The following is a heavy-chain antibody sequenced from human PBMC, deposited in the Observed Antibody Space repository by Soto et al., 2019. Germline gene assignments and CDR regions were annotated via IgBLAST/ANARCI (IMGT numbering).Heavy chain of an antibody. J-gene: IGHJ6*02. CDR3: AKGGAIVAAGTRVYLYNAMDV. V-gene: IGHV1-2*02. Sequence: ASVKVSCKASGYTFTGYYVHWVRQASGQGLEWMGWINPNSGDTYLAQRFQGRVTMNRDTSIGTAYMELRGLTSDDTAEYYCAKGGAIVAAGTRVYLYNAMDVWGQGTTVTVSS. CDR1: GYTFTGYY. CDR2: INPNSGDT. D-gene: IGHD1-26*01.